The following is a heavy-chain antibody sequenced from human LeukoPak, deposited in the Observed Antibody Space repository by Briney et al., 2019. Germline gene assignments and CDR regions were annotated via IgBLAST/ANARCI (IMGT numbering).Heavy chain of an antibody. CDR2: IYYSGST. V-gene: IGHV4-31*03. J-gene: IGHJ5*02. CDR1: GGSISSGGYY. Sequence: PSETLSLTCTVSGGSISSGGYYWSWIRQHPGKGLEWIGYIYYSGSTYYNPSLKSRVTISVDTSKNQFSLKLSSVTAADTAVYYCARADDFWSGYRRFFDPWGQGTLVTVSS. D-gene: IGHD3-3*01. CDR3: ARADDFWSGYRRFFDP.